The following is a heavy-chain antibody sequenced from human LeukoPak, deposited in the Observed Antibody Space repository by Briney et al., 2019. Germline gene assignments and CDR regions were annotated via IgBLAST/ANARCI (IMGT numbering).Heavy chain of an antibody. CDR2: IRHDGSET. D-gene: IGHD3-22*01. V-gene: IGHV3-7*01. J-gene: IGHJ4*02. CDR3: ARDETYDYESNGYLDF. CDR1: GFTFSSYW. Sequence: PGGSLRLSCAASGFTFSSYWMSWVRQAPGKGLEWVANIRHDGSETYYVDSLRGRFTISRDNAKNLVYLQMSSPRAEDTAIYYCARDETYDYESNGYLDFWGQGTVVTVSS.